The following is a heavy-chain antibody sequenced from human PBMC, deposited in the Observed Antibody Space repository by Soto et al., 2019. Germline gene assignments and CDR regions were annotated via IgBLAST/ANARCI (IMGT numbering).Heavy chain of an antibody. CDR2: ISAHNGNT. J-gene: IGHJ4*02. Sequence: ASVKVPCKNSGYTYDSYDICSVLQYTRQGLEWMGWISAHNGNTNHSQKLQGRVTMTTDPSTSTAYMELRSLRSDDTAVYYCARDAAVRLFDYWGQGTLVTVSS. CDR1: GYTYDSYD. CDR3: ARDAAVRLFDY. D-gene: IGHD6-19*01. V-gene: IGHV1-18*04.